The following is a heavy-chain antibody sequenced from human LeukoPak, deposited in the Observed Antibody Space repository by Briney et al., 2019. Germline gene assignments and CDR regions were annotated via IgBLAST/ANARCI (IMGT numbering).Heavy chain of an antibody. CDR3: ARDPDHRTGSGSYPPAPSGD. V-gene: IGHV1-2*02. CDR1: GYTFTGYY. Sequence: ASVKVSCKASGYTFTGYYMHWVRQAPGQGLEWMGWINPNSGGTSYAQKFQGRVTMTRDTSISTAYMELSRLRSDDTAVYYCARDPDHRTGSGSYPPAPSGDRGQGTLVTVSS. D-gene: IGHD3-10*01. CDR2: INPNSGGT. J-gene: IGHJ4*02.